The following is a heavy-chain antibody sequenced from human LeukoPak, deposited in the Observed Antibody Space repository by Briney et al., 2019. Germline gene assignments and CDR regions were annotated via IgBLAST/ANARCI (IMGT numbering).Heavy chain of an antibody. D-gene: IGHD3-3*01. CDR1: GFTFSDYY. V-gene: IGHV3-11*04. Sequence: PGGSLKLSCAASGFTFSDYYMNWIRQAPGKGLEWVSYISSSGSTISYADSVKGRFTVSRDNAKNSLYLQMNSLRAEDTAVYYCASLLRLETGYNWFDPWGQGTLVTVSS. CDR3: ASLLRLETGYNWFDP. J-gene: IGHJ5*02. CDR2: ISSSGSTI.